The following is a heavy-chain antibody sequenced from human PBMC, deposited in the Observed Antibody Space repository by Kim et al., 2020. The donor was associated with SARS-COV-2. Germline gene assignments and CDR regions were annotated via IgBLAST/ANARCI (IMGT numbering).Heavy chain of an antibody. V-gene: IGHV4-30-2*01. J-gene: IGHJ6*02. CDR3: ARRIAAADMDV. Sequence: SETLSLTCAVSGGSISSGGYSWSWIRQPPGKGLEWIGYIYHSGSTYYNPSLKSRVTISVDRSKNQFSLKLSSVTAADTAVYYCARRIAAADMDVWGQGTT. D-gene: IGHD6-13*01. CDR2: IYHSGST. CDR1: GGSISSGGYS.